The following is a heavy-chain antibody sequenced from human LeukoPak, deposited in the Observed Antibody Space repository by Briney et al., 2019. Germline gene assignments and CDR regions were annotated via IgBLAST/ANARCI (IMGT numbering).Heavy chain of an antibody. CDR3: AKSPLASCSGVKCYPLDY. CDR1: GFTFSNYA. J-gene: IGHJ4*02. CDR2: ITGSTDNT. D-gene: IGHD2-15*01. V-gene: IGHV3-23*01. Sequence: GGSLRLSCAASGFTFSNYAMSWVRQAPGRGLEWVSAITGSTDNTYYADSVKGRFTISRDNSKSTLYLHMSNLRAEDTAIYSCAKSPLASCSGVKCYPLDYWGQGTLVTVSS.